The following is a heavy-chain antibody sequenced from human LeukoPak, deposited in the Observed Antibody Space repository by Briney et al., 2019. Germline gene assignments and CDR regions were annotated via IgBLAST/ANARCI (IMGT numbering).Heavy chain of an antibody. V-gene: IGHV1-58*01. CDR3: AADPALGIRSGLDI. Sequence: SVKVSCKTSGFTFSTSAVQWVRQARGQRLEWIGWIVVGSGNTNYAQKFQERVTITRDMSTSTAYMELSSLRSEDTAVYYCAADPALGIRSGLDIWGQGTMVTVSS. D-gene: IGHD6-19*01. CDR2: IVVGSGNT. CDR1: GFTFSTSA. J-gene: IGHJ3*02.